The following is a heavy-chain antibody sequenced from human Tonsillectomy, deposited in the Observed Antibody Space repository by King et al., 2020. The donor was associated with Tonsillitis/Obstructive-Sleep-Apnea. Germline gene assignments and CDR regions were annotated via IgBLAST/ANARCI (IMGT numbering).Heavy chain of an antibody. V-gene: IGHV5-51*03. CDR2: IYPGDSDT. J-gene: IGHJ3*02. CDR3: ARALKPVIPFEDAFDI. D-gene: IGHD3-16*02. Sequence: VQLVESGAEVKKPGESLKISCTGSGYSFTSYWIGWVRQMPGKGLEWMGNIYPGDSDTRYSPSFQGQVTISADKSNSTVYLQWSSLNASDTALYYCARALKPVIPFEDAFDIWGQGRMVTVSS. CDR1: GYSFTSYW.